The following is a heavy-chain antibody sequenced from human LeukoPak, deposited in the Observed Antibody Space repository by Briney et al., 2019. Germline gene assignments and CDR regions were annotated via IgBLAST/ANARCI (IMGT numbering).Heavy chain of an antibody. Sequence: ASVKVSCKVSGYTLTELSMHWVRQAPGKGLEWMGGFDPEDGETIYAQKFQGRVTMTEDTSTDTAYMELSSLRSEDTAAYYCARGGRPGGRDYYDSSGYQFDYWGQGTLVTVSS. CDR1: GYTLTELS. V-gene: IGHV1-24*01. J-gene: IGHJ4*02. CDR3: ARGGRPGGRDYYDSSGYQFDY. CDR2: FDPEDGET. D-gene: IGHD3-22*01.